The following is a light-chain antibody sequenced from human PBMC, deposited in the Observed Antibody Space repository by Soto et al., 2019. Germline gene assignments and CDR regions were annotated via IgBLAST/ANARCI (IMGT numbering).Light chain of an antibody. Sequence: DIVMTQSPVTLSVSPGDRATLSCRASQSVGHNLAWFQQKPGQAPRLIIYGPSAGATGIPDRFSGSGFGTECTLTISSLQSEDLAVYYCQQYNNWPRTFGQGTKVEMK. CDR3: QQYNNWPRT. CDR1: QSVGHN. CDR2: GPS. J-gene: IGKJ1*01. V-gene: IGKV3-15*01.